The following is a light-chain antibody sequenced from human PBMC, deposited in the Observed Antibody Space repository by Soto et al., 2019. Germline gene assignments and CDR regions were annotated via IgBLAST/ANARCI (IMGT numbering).Light chain of an antibody. Sequence: EIVMTQSPATLSVSPGERATLSCRASQNIENKLVWYQQKPGQVPRLLIYDASTRETGIPARFSGSGSGTEFTLTISSLQSEDFATYYCQQYNTYSITFGQGTRLEIK. CDR2: DAS. CDR3: QQYNTYSIT. CDR1: QNIENK. V-gene: IGKV3-15*01. J-gene: IGKJ5*01.